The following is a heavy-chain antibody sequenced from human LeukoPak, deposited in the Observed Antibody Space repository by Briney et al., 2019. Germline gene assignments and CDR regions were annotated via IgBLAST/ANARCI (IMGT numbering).Heavy chain of an antibody. V-gene: IGHV3-20*04. CDR1: GFTFDDYG. J-gene: IGHJ3*02. CDR3: ARSLRDAFDI. Sequence: GGSLRLSCAASGFTFDDYGMSWVRQAPGKGLEWVSGISWNGAGTDYADSVKGRFTISRDNAKNSLYLQMISLRAEDTAVYYCARSLRDAFDIWGQGTMVTVSS. CDR2: ISWNGAGT.